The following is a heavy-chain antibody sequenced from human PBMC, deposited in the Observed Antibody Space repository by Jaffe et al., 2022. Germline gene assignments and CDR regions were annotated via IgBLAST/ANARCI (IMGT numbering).Heavy chain of an antibody. V-gene: IGHV3-9*01. CDR3: AKAGWGSAGGPLSY. CDR2: ISWNSGSI. J-gene: IGHJ4*02. CDR1: GFTFDDYA. D-gene: IGHD3-16*01. Sequence: EVQLVESGGGLVQPGRSLRLSCAASGFTFDDYAMHWVRQAPGKGLEWVSGISWNSGSIGYADSVKGRFTISRDNAKNSLYLQMNSLRAEDTALYYCAKAGWGSAGGPLSYWGQGTLVTVSS.